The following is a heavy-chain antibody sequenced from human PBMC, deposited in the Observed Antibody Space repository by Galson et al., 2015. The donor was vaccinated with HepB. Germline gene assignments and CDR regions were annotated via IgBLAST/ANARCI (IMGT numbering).Heavy chain of an antibody. CDR2: IKEDGSER. J-gene: IGHJ4*02. CDR3: ARPIGGSGLEY. Sequence: SLRLSCAASGFSLRSYWMIWVRQAPGKGPEWVANIKEDGSERYYVDSVKGRFTISRDNAQNSLFLQMQGLSAEDTASYYCARPIGGSGLEYWGQGTLVTVSS. D-gene: IGHD3-10*01. V-gene: IGHV3-7*01. CDR1: GFSLRSYW.